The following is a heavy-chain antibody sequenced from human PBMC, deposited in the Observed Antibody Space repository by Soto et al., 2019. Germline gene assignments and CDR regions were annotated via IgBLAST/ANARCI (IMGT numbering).Heavy chain of an antibody. CDR2: IYNSGST. V-gene: IGHV4-59*01. CDR3: ARARITMVREVIKYNMDV. Sequence: RSLTCTVSGGSISTYYWSWIRRPPGKGLEWIGYIYNSGSTHSNPSLQSRVSISVDTSKNQFSLKLSSVTAADTAIYYCARARITMVREVIKYNMDVWGQGTTVTVS. D-gene: IGHD3-10*01. J-gene: IGHJ6*02. CDR1: GGSISTYY.